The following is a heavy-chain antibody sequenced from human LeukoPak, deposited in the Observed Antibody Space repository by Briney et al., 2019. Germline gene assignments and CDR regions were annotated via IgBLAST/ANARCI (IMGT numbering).Heavy chain of an antibody. CDR3: ARVVPLYYYYMDV. V-gene: IGHV3-66*01. CDR1: GFTVSSNY. CDR2: IYSGGST. Sequence: GGSLRLSCAASGFTVSSNYMSWVRQAPGKGLEWVSVIYSGGSTYYADSVKGRFTISRDNSKNTLYLQMNSLRAEDTAVYYCARVVPLYYYYMDVWGKGTTVTVSS. D-gene: IGHD2-2*01. J-gene: IGHJ6*03.